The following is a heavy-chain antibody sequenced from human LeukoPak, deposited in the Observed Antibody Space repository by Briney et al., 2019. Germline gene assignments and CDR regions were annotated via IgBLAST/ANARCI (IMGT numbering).Heavy chain of an antibody. J-gene: IGHJ4*02. CDR2: IYYSGST. CDR1: GGSISSYC. V-gene: IGHV4-59*01. Sequence: PSETLSLTCTVSGGSISSYCWSWIRQPPGKGLEWIGYIYYSGSTNYNPSLKSRVTISVDTSKNQFSLKLSSVTAADTAVYYCASTRDGYNWNSFDYWGQGTLVTVSS. D-gene: IGHD1-20*01. CDR3: ASTRDGYNWNSFDY.